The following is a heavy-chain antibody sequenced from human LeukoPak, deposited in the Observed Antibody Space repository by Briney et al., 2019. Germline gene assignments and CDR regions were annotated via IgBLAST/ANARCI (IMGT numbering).Heavy chain of an antibody. CDR3: AREVNYDILTGPLPFDY. D-gene: IGHD3-9*01. CDR2: INPNSGGT. CDR1: GYTFTGYY. V-gene: IGHV1-2*02. J-gene: IGHJ4*02. Sequence: ASVKVSCKASGYTFTGYYMHWVRQAPGQGLEWMGWINPNSGGTNYAQKFQGRVTMTRDTSICTAYMELSRLRSDDTAVYYCAREVNYDILTGPLPFDYWGQGTLVTVSS.